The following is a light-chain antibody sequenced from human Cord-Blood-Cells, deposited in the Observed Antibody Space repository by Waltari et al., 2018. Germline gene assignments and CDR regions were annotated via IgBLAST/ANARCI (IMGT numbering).Light chain of an antibody. J-gene: IGKJ2*01. CDR1: QSISSY. Sequence: DIQMTQSPSSLSASVGDRVTITCRASQSISSYLNWYQQKPGKAPKLLIYAASSWQSGVPSRFSGSGSGTDFTLTISSLQPEDFAAYYCQQSYSTPYTFGQGTELEIK. CDR3: QQSYSTPYT. CDR2: AAS. V-gene: IGKV1-39*01.